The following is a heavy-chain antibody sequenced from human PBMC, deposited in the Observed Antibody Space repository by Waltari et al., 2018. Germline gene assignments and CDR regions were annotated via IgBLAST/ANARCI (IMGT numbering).Heavy chain of an antibody. J-gene: IGHJ4*02. CDR3: ARDVDYYDSSGSPNGIGY. Sequence: QVQLVQSGAEVKKPGSSVKVSCKASGGTFSSYAISWVRQAPGKGLEWMGGIIPIFGTANYAQKFQGRVTITADESTSTAYMELSSLRSEDTAVYYCARDVDYYDSSGSPNGIGYWGQGTLVTVSS. CDR1: GGTFSSYA. D-gene: IGHD3-22*01. CDR2: IIPIFGTA. V-gene: IGHV1-69*01.